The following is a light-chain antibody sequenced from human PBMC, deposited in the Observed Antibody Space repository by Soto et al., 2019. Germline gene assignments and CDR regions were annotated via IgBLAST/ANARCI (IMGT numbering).Light chain of an antibody. CDR3: QQYNSYT. CDR1: QSIDGW. Sequence: DIQMTQSPSTLSASVGDRVTITCRASQSIDGWLAWYQQKPGKAPNLLIYKASSLESGVPSRFSGSAFGTEFTLTISSLQPDDFATYYCQQYNSYTFGGGTMVEIK. J-gene: IGKJ4*01. CDR2: KAS. V-gene: IGKV1-5*03.